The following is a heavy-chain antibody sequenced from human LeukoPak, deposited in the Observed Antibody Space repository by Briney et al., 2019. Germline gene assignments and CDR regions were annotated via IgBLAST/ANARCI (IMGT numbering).Heavy chain of an antibody. CDR1: GYSFTSHW. V-gene: IGHV5-51*01. CDR3: ARHPIAAGGAYNWFDP. Sequence: TGESLKISCKGSGYGSGYSFTSHWIAWVRQMPGKGLEWMGSIYPRDSNTIYSPSFQGQVTISVDTSINTAYLQWISLKASDTAMYYCARHPIAAGGAYNWFDPWGQGTLVTVSS. J-gene: IGHJ5*02. CDR2: IYPRDSNT. D-gene: IGHD6-13*01.